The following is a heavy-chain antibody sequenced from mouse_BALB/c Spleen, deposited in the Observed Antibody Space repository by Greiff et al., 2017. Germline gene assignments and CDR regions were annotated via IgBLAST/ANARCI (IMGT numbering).Heavy chain of an antibody. Sequence: SGAELVRSGASVKLSCTASGFNIKDYYIHWVKQRPEQGLEWIGWIDPENGDTEYAPKFQGKATMTADTSSNTAYLQLSSLTSEDTAVYYCTYYRYDRRYWYFDVWGAGTTVTVSS. CDR1: GFNIKDYY. CDR3: TYYRYDRRYWYFDV. J-gene: IGHJ1*01. V-gene: IGHV14-4*02. D-gene: IGHD2-14*01. CDR2: IDPENGDT.